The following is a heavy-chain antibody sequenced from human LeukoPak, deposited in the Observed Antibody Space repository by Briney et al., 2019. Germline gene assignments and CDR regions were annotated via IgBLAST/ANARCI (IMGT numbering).Heavy chain of an antibody. CDR3: ARVIAAAGVPYYFDY. CDR2: INHSGST. D-gene: IGHD6-13*01. J-gene: IGHJ4*02. Sequence: SETLSLTCAVYGGSFSGYYWSWIRQPPGKGLEWIGEINHSGSTNFNPSLKSRVTISVDTSKNQFSLKLSSVPAADTAVYYCARVIAAAGVPYYFDYWGQGTLVTVSS. V-gene: IGHV4-34*01. CDR1: GGSFSGYY.